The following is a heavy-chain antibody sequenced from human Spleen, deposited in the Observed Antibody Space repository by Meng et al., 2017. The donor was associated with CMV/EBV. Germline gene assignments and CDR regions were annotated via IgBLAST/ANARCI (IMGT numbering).Heavy chain of an antibody. CDR1: GFTFNTYW. CDR2: ITSDGSST. Sequence: GGSLRLSCAASGFTFNTYWMHWVRQAPGKRLVWVSRITSDGSSTTYADSVKGRFTISRDNAKNTLYLQMNSLGAEDTAVYYCAREYRLKYDSSGFDFWGQGTLVTVSS. CDR3: AREYRLKYDSSGFDF. V-gene: IGHV3-74*01. D-gene: IGHD3-22*01. J-gene: IGHJ4*02.